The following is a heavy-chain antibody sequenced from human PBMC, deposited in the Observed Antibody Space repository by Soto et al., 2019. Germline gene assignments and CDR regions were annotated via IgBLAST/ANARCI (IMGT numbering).Heavy chain of an antibody. Sequence: GDSVKVSCKASDYTFTNYGISWVRQAPGQGLEWMGWISGYNGDTNYAQKFQGRVTMTTDTSASTAYMELRRLRSDDTAVYYFVRDPHRDYDFDYWCQAVQVTVS. D-gene: IGHD4-17*01. CDR1: DYTFTNYG. CDR2: ISGYNGDT. J-gene: IGHJ4*02. CDR3: VRDPHRDYDFDY. V-gene: IGHV1-18*01.